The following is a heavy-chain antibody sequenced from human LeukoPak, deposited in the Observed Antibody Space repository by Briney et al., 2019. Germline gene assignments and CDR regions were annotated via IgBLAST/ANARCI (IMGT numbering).Heavy chain of an antibody. J-gene: IGHJ4*02. Sequence: SETLSLTCAVYGGSFSGYYWSWIRQPPGKGLEWIGEINHSGSTNYNPSLKSRVTISVDTSKNQFSLKLSSVTAADTAVYYCARGWGYYGSGRTPHYFDYWGQGTLVTVSP. D-gene: IGHD3-10*01. CDR2: INHSGST. V-gene: IGHV4-34*01. CDR3: ARGWGYYGSGRTPHYFDY. CDR1: GGSFSGYY.